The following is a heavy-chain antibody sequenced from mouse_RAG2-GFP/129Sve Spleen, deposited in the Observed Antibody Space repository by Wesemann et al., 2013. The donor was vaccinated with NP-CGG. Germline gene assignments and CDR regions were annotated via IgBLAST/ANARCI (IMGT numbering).Heavy chain of an antibody. CDR2: IDPANGNT. V-gene: IGHV14-3*02. Sequence: EVQLQQSGAELVKPGASVKLSCTASGFNIKDTYMHWVKQRPEQGLEWIGRIDPANGNTKYDPKFQGKATITADTSSNTAYLQLSSLTSEDTAVYYCARSYYGSYWYFDVWGAGTTVTVSS. J-gene: IGHJ1*01. CDR3: ARSYYGSYWYFDV. D-gene: IGHD1-1*01. CDR1: GFNIKDTY.